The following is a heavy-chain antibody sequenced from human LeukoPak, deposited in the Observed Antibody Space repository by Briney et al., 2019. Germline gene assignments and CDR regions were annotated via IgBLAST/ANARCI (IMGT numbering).Heavy chain of an antibody. V-gene: IGHV3-49*04. CDR1: GFTFGDYA. D-gene: IGHD3-9*01. CDR3: TRGGYFDWLLTPDY. CDR2: IRSKAYGGTT. J-gene: IGHJ4*02. Sequence: GGSLRLSCTASGFTFGDYAMSWVRQAPGKGLEWVGFIRSKAYGGTTEYAASVKGRFTISRDDSKSIAYLQMNSLKTEDTAVYYCTRGGYFDWLLTPDYWGQGTLVTVSS.